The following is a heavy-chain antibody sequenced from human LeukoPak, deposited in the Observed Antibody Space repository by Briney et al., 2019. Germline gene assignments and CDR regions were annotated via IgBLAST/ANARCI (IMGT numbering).Heavy chain of an antibody. Sequence: PSETLSLTCTVSGGSISSISYYWGWIRQPPGKGLEWIGSIYYSGSTYYNPSLKSRVTISVDTSKNQFSLKLSSVTAADTAVYYCASRADCSSTSCPYYYYYYGMDVWGQGTTVTVSS. D-gene: IGHD2-2*01. CDR1: GGSISSISYY. CDR2: IYYSGST. J-gene: IGHJ6*02. V-gene: IGHV4-39*01. CDR3: ASRADCSSTSCPYYYYYYGMDV.